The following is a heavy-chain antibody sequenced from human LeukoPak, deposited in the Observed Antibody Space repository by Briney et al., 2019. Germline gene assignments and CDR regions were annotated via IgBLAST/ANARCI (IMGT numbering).Heavy chain of an antibody. D-gene: IGHD4-17*01. CDR1: GGSISSSNW. V-gene: IGHV4-4*02. J-gene: IGHJ6*02. CDR2: IYHSGST. CDR3: ARGPSVTTRDYYYYYGMDV. Sequence: SETLSLTCAVSGGSISSSNWWSWVRQPPGKGLEWIGEIYHSGSTNYNPSLKSRVTISVDKSKNQFSLKLSSVTAADTAVYYCARGPSVTTRDYYYYYGMDVRGQGTTVTVSS.